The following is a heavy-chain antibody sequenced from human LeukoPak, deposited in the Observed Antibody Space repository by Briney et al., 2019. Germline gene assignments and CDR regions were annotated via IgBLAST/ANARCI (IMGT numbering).Heavy chain of an antibody. CDR2: IWYDGSNK. V-gene: IGHV3-33*08. CDR1: GFTFSSYG. D-gene: IGHD3-10*01. Sequence: QPGRSLRLSCAASGFTFSSYGMHWVRQAPGKGLEWVAVIWYDGSNKYYADSVKGRFTISRDNSKNTLYLQMNSLRAEDTAVYYCARVMVRGVRFNGMDVWGKGTTVTVSS. J-gene: IGHJ6*04. CDR3: ARVMVRGVRFNGMDV.